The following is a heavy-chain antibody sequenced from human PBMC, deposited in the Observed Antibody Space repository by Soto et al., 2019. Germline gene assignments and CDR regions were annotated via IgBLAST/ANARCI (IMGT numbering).Heavy chain of an antibody. CDR3: ARLPDNSGWPFDY. D-gene: IGHD6-19*01. V-gene: IGHV4-61*08. CDR1: GGSVSSGGFY. Sequence: SETLSPTCSVSGGSVSSGGFYWTWLRQPPGKGRDWVAYIFYTGRTNYNLSLKRRLTISLDTSKNQFSLKLTSLTAAATVVYYRARLPDNSGWPFDYWGQGSLVTVSS. CDR2: IFYTGRT. J-gene: IGHJ4*02.